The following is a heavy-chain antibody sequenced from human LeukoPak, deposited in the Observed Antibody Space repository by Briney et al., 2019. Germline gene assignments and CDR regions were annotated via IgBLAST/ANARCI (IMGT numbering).Heavy chain of an antibody. Sequence: ASVKVSCKASGYTFTSYYMHWVRQAPGQGLEWMGIINPSGGSTSYAQKFQGRVTMTRDTSTSTVYMELSSLRSEDTAVYYCARGYCSGGSCYHLLDYWGQGTLVTVSS. J-gene: IGHJ4*02. D-gene: IGHD2-15*01. V-gene: IGHV1-46*01. CDR2: INPSGGST. CDR3: ARGYCSGGSCYHLLDY. CDR1: GYTFTSYY.